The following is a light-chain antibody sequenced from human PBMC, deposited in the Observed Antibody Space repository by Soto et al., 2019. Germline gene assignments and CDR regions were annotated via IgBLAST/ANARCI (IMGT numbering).Light chain of an antibody. CDR2: DAS. V-gene: IGKV1-33*01. J-gene: IGKJ3*01. Sequence: DLQMTQSPSSLSASVGDRVTITCQASHDITSYLNWYQHKPGKAPKLLIYDASILEAGVPSRFSGSGSGTDFTFTISRLQPEDVATYHCQKCDYLPIFGPGTTVDFK. CDR3: QKCDYLPI. CDR1: HDITSY.